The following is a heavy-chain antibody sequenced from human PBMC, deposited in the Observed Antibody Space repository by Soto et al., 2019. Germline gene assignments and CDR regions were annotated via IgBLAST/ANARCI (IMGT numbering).Heavy chain of an antibody. CDR3: AKSRIAARPYYFDY. J-gene: IGHJ4*02. Sequence: GGSLRLSCAASGFTFSSYGMHWVRQAPGKGLEWVAVISYDGSNKYYADSVKGRFTISRDNSKNTLYLQMNSLRAEDTAVYCCAKSRIAARPYYFDYWGQGTLVTVSS. CDR2: ISYDGSNK. V-gene: IGHV3-30*18. D-gene: IGHD6-6*01. CDR1: GFTFSSYG.